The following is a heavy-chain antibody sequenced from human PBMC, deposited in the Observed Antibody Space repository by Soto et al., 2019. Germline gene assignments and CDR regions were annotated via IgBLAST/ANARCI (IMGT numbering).Heavy chain of an antibody. CDR1: GGSFSGYY. D-gene: IGHD1-26*01. CDR3: ARGPPARVLLIRHAWFDP. CDR2: INHSGST. Sequence: SETLSLTCAVYGGSFSGYYWSWIRQPPGKGLEWIGEINHSGSTNYNPSLKSRVTISVDTSKNQFSLKLSSVTAADTAVYYCARGPPARVLLIRHAWFDPWGQGTLVTVSS. J-gene: IGHJ5*02. V-gene: IGHV4-34*01.